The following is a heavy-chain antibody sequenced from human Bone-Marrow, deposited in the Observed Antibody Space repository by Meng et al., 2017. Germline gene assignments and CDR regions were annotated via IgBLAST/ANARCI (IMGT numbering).Heavy chain of an antibody. D-gene: IGHD3-9*01. Sequence: LKISCAASGFTFSSYNMPWVRQTPGEGLVWVSRINTDASSTTYADSVKGRFTISRDDAKNTVYLQMNSLRAEETAVYYCARDADWVIFDHWGQGALVTVSS. CDR3: ARDADWVIFDH. V-gene: IGHV3-74*03. CDR1: GFTFSSYN. J-gene: IGHJ4*02. CDR2: INTDASST.